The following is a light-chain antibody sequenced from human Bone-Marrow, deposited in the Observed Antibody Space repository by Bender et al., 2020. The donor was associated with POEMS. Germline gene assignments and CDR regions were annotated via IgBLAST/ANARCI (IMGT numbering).Light chain of an antibody. Sequence: QPVVTQSPSASASLGTSVRLTCTLDTGHSTYAIAWHHHHPEKRPRYLMKITNDGSHTKGDGIPDRFSGSSSGTERYLTISSLQAEDEADYYCQTWGTGIWVFGGGTKLTVL. CDR2: ITNDGSH. J-gene: IGLJ3*02. CDR3: QTWGTGIWV. CDR1: TGHSTYA. V-gene: IGLV4-69*02.